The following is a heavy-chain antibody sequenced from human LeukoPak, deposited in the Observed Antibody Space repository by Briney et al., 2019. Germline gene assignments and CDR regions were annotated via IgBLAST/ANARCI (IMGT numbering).Heavy chain of an antibody. J-gene: IGHJ4*02. CDR1: GFTFSSYA. V-gene: IGHV3-30-3*01. CDR2: ISYDGSHK. CDR3: ARGRPHGNDY. Sequence: GRSLRLSCAASGFTFSSYAMHWVRQAPGKGLEWVAVISYDGSHKYYADSVKGRFTISRDNSKNTLYLQMNSLRAEDTAVYYCARGRPHGNDYWGQGTLVTVSS. D-gene: IGHD4-23*01.